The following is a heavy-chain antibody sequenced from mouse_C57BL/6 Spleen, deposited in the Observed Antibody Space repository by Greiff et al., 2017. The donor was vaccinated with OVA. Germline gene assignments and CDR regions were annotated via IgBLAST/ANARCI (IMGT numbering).Heavy chain of an antibody. Sequence: VQLQQSGAELVKPGASVKLSCTASGFNIKDYYMHWVKQRTEQGLEWIGRIDPEDGETKYAPKFQGKATITAAPSSNTAYLQLSSVTHEDTAVYNCARRDYGIPYNFDNWGQGTTLSDSS. CDR2: IDPEDGET. D-gene: IGHD2-1*01. J-gene: IGHJ2*01. CDR1: GFNIKDYY. CDR3: ARRDYGIPYNFDN. V-gene: IGHV14-2*01.